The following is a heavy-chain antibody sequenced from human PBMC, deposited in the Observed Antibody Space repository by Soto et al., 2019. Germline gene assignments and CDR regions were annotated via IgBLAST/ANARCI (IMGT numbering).Heavy chain of an antibody. J-gene: IGHJ5*02. V-gene: IGHV3-7*03. CDR1: GFTFSSYW. CDR3: ARDRGYCSGGSCYKTSNWFDP. D-gene: IGHD2-15*01. CDR2: IAHDGSEK. Sequence: GGSLRLSCAVSGFTFSSYWMSWVRQAPGRGLEWVATIAHDGSEKFYVDSVKGRFTISRDNAKNSLYLQMNSPRAEDTAVYYCARDRGYCSGGSCYKTSNWFDPWGQGTLVTVS.